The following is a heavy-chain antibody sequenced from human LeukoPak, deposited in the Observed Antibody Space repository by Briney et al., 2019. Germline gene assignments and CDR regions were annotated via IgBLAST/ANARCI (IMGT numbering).Heavy chain of an antibody. D-gene: IGHD3-3*01. CDR2: IYGGGVT. CDR1: GGSISSFH. CDR3: ARSVGTNWSYFFDY. J-gene: IGHJ4*02. Sequence: SETLSLTGTVSGGSISSFHWNWLRQPPGRGLEWIRYIYGGGVTNYNPSLRFRVTMSIDTSKNKFSLYLKSVTAEDTAVYYCARSVGTNWSYFFDYWGQGTLVTVSS. V-gene: IGHV4-59*01.